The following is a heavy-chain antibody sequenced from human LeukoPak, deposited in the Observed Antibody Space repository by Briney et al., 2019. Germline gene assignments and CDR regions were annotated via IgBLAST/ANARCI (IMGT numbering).Heavy chain of an antibody. CDR1: GYTCTGYY. Sequence: ASVKVSCKASGYTCTGYYMHWVRQAPAKGLEWMGWINPNSGGTNYAQKFQGRVTMTRDTSISTAYMELSRLRSDDTAVYYCARWELSGPYGMDVWGQGTTVTVSS. D-gene: IGHD1-26*01. V-gene: IGHV1-2*02. CDR3: ARWELSGPYGMDV. CDR2: INPNSGGT. J-gene: IGHJ6*02.